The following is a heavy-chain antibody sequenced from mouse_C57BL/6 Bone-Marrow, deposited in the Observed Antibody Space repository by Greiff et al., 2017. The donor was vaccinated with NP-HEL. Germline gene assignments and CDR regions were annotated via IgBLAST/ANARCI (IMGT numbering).Heavy chain of an antibody. CDR3: ARSSYGAY. CDR2: IDPSDSYT. J-gene: IGHJ3*01. Sequence: QVQLQQPGAELVKPGASVKLSCKASGYTFTSYWMQWVKQRPGQGLEWIGEIDPSDSYTNYNQKFKGKATLTVDTSSSTAYMQLSSLTSEDSAVYYCARSSYGAYWGQGTLVTVSA. V-gene: IGHV1-50*01. CDR1: GYTFTSYW. D-gene: IGHD1-1*01.